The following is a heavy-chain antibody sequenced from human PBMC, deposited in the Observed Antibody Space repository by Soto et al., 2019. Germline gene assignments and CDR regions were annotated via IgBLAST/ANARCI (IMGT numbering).Heavy chain of an antibody. D-gene: IGHD2-2*01. CDR3: ARQNYGSTSSCPPHFAY. CDR2: IYYSGST. Sequence: SETLSLTCTVSGGSISSYYWSWIRQPPGKGLEWIGYIYYSGSTNYNPSLKSRVTISVDTSKNQFSLKLSSVTAADTAVYYCARQNYGSTSSCPPHFAYRGQGTPVTVSS. V-gene: IGHV4-59*08. CDR1: GGSISSYY. J-gene: IGHJ4*02.